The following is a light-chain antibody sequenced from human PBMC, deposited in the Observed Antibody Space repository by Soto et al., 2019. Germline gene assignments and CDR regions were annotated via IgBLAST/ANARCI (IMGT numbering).Light chain of an antibody. CDR2: IDD. V-gene: IGLV1-44*01. Sequence: QSALTQPPSLSGTPGQRVTISCTGSTSNIAGNTVHWYQHLPDTAPRLLMYIDDQRPSGVPDRFSGSKSGTTASLAISGLQSADEADYYCATWDDSLNAAVFGGGTQLTVL. CDR3: ATWDDSLNAAV. J-gene: IGLJ7*01. CDR1: TSNIAGNT.